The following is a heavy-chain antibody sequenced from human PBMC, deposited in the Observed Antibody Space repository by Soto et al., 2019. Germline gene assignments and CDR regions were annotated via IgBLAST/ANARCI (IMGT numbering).Heavy chain of an antibody. CDR3: ARRYSSSWSLLDYYYGMDV. CDR1: AGSISSSSYY. V-gene: IGHV4-39*01. J-gene: IGHJ6*02. Sequence: PSETLSLTCTVSAGSISSSSYYWGWIRQPPGKGLEWIGSIYYSGSTYYNPSLKSRVTISVDTSKNQFSLKLSSVTAADTAVYYCARRYSSSWSLLDYYYGMDVWGQGTTVT. D-gene: IGHD6-13*01. CDR2: IYYSGST.